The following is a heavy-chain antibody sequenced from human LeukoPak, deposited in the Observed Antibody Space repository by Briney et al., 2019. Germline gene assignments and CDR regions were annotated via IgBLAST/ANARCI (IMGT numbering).Heavy chain of an antibody. D-gene: IGHD1-1*01. CDR2: VFSSGGT. CDR3: ARDHDVHAFDF. V-gene: IGHV4-4*07. J-gene: IGHJ3*01. Sequence: SETLSLTCTVSGDSISNYYWSWIRQPAGKGLEWIGRVFSSGGTNYNPSFKSRVSMSVDTSKNQFSLKLKSLIAADTAVYYCARDHDVHAFDFWGQGTVVTVSS. CDR1: GDSISNYY.